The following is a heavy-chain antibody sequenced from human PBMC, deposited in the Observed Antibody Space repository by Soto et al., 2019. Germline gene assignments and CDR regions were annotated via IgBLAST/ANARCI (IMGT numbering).Heavy chain of an antibody. CDR3: AGEPYRGSNSRGANDI. CDR2: IYYSGTT. D-gene: IGHD4-4*01. V-gene: IGHV4-30-4*08. Sequence: QVHLEESGPRLVKPSQTLSLMCTVSSGSGTSVEYYRSWIRRSPGKGLEWIGHIYYSGTTYYNPHVKRRITISIDSSASQCSLSMSSVTAADADVYYCAGEPYRGSNSRGANDIWSQGATFTISS. CDR1: SGSGTSVEYY. J-gene: IGHJ3*02.